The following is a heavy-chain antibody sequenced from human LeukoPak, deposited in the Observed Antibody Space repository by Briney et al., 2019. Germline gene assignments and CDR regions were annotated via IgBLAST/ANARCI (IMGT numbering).Heavy chain of an antibody. J-gene: IGHJ6*02. V-gene: IGHV5-51*01. CDR3: ARHDQVCSGGSCYSFCYGMDV. CDR1: RYNFASYW. CDR2: IYPGDSDT. D-gene: IGHD2-15*01. Sequence: GESLKISCKGSRYNFASYWIGWVRQMPGKGLEWMGIIYPGDSDTRYSPSFQGQVTISADKSISTAYLQWSSLKASDTAMYYCARHDQVCSGGSCYSFCYGMDVWGQGTTVTVSS.